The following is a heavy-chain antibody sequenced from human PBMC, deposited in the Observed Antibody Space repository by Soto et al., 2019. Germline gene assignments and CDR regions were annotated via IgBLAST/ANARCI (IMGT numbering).Heavy chain of an antibody. V-gene: IGHV3-30*03. Sequence: PGGSLRLSCETSAFTFRSYGMHWVRQAPGKGLEWVASISYDGSNKDYVDSVKGRFTVSRDNSKSTLYLQMNSLRAEDTAVYYCARSPGGYDWKLPLDYWGQGTLVTVSS. D-gene: IGHD1-20*01. J-gene: IGHJ4*02. CDR1: AFTFRSYG. CDR3: ARSPGGYDWKLPLDY. CDR2: ISYDGSNK.